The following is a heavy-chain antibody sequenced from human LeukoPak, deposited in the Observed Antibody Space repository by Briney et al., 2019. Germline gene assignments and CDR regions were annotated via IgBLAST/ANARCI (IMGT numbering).Heavy chain of an antibody. D-gene: IGHD3-22*01. Sequence: SETLSLTCAVYGGSFSGYYWSWIRQPPGKGLEWIGSIYYSGSTYYNPSLKSRVTISVDTSKNQFSLKLSSVTAADTAVYYCARGPYYYDSSGYYRHYDYWGQGTLVTVSS. V-gene: IGHV4-34*01. CDR1: GGSFSGYY. CDR2: IYYSGST. J-gene: IGHJ4*02. CDR3: ARGPYYYDSSGYYRHYDY.